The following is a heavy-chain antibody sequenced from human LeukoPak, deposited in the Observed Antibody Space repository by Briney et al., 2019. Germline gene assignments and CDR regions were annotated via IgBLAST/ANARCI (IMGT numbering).Heavy chain of an antibody. CDR2: FDPEDGET. CDR3: ATVAQGVVGATGSLDY. J-gene: IGHJ4*02. Sequence: ASVKVSCKVSGYTLIELSMHWVRQAPGKGLEWMGGFDPEDGETIYAQRFQGRVTMTEDTSTDTAYMELSRLRSEDTAVYYCATVAQGVVGATGSLDYWGQGTLVTDSS. V-gene: IGHV1-24*01. D-gene: IGHD1-26*01. CDR1: GYTLIELS.